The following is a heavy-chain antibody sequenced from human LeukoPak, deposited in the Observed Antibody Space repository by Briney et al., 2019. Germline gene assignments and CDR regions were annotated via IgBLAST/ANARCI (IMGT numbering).Heavy chain of an antibody. D-gene: IGHD4/OR15-4a*01. CDR3: ARDWDGAFDFNTFDI. V-gene: IGHV4-39*07. CDR1: GASVSASGYF. J-gene: IGHJ3*02. CDR2: LHYSGST. Sequence: SETLFLTCTVSGASVSASGYFWGWIRQPPGKGLEWIGTLHYSGSTYYNTSLRSRVTISVDTSKNQFSLKLYSVTSADTAIYYCARDWDGAFDFNTFDIWGLGTMVTVSS.